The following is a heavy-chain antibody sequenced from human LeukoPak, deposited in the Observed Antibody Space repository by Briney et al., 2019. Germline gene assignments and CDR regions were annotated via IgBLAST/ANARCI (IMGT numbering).Heavy chain of an antibody. CDR1: GFTFSDSY. D-gene: IGHD2-15*01. V-gene: IGHV3-11*04. J-gene: IGHJ4*02. CDR3: ARGYCSGGTCYLFDY. CDR2: ISSSGGII. Sequence: GGSLRLSCAASGFTFSDSYMSWIRQAPGKGLEWISYISSSGGIIYYADSVKGRFSISRDNAKNSLYLQMNSLRAEDTAVYYCARGYCSGGTCYLFDYWGQGTLVTVSS.